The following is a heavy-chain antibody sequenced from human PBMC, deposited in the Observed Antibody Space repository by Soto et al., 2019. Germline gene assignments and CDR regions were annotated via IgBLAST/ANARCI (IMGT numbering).Heavy chain of an antibody. Sequence: GGSPRLSCVASGFTFTSYWMSWVRQAPGKGLEWVANVKQDGSVTYYVDSVRGRFIISRDNAKNSVYLQMSSLTAEDTAVYYCASQRDLGDYDYWGQGILVTVSS. CDR3: ASQRDLGDYDY. V-gene: IGHV3-7*01. CDR2: VKQDGSVT. CDR1: GFTFTSYW. J-gene: IGHJ4*02. D-gene: IGHD4-17*01.